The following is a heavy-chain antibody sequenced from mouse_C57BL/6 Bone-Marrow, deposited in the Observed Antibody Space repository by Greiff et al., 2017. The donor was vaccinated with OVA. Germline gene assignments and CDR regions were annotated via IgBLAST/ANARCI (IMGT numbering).Heavy chain of an antibody. CDR3: ARNIPYYYYAMDY. J-gene: IGHJ4*01. Sequence: VQLQQSGAELVRPGSSVKMSCKTSGYTFTSYGINWVKQRPGQGLEWIGYIYLGNGYTEYNEKFKGKATLTSDTSSSTAYMQLSSLTSEDSAIYFCARNIPYYYYAMDYWGQGTSVTVSS. D-gene: IGHD1-1*01. V-gene: IGHV1-58*01. CDR2: IYLGNGYT. CDR1: GYTFTSYG.